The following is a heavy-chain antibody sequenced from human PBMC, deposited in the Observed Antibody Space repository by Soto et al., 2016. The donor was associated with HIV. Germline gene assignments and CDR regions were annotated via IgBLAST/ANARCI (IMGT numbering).Heavy chain of an antibody. CDR2: INPNSGGT. CDR1: Y. CDR3: VRLAAPGPWYFDL. Sequence: QVQLAQSGAEVKKPGASVKVSYYMHWLRQAPGQGLEWMGWINPNSGGTHYAQKFEGRLTMTRDTSISTAYMELSRLRSDDTAVYSCVRLAAPGPWYFDLWGRGTLVTVSS. V-gene: IGHV1-2*02. J-gene: IGHJ2*01. D-gene: IGHD6-13*01.